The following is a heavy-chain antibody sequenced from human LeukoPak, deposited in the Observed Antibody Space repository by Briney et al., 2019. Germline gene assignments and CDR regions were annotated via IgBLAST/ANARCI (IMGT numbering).Heavy chain of an antibody. CDR3: ARVLLWFGEMDGMDV. D-gene: IGHD3-10*01. V-gene: IGHV3-74*01. CDR1: GFTFSSYW. J-gene: IGHJ6*02. CDR2: INSDGSST. Sequence: GGSLRLSCAASGFTFSSYWMHWVRQAQGQGLVWVSRINSDGSSTSYADSVKGRFTISRDNAKNTLYLQMNSLRAEDTAVYYCARVLLWFGEMDGMDVWGQGTTVTVSS.